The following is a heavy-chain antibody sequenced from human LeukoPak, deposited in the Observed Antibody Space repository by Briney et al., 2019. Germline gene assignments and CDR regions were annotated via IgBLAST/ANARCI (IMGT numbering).Heavy chain of an antibody. J-gene: IGHJ4*02. CDR1: GFTFSSYG. D-gene: IGHD2-15*01. V-gene: IGHV3-33*06. CDR2: IWYDGSNK. Sequence: PGRSLRLSCAASGFTFSSYGMHWVRQAPGKGLEWVAVIWYDGSNKYYADSVKGRFTISRDNSKNTLYLQMNSLRAEDTAVYYCAKDHCSGCSCYFDYWGQGTLVTVSS. CDR3: AKDHCSGCSCYFDY.